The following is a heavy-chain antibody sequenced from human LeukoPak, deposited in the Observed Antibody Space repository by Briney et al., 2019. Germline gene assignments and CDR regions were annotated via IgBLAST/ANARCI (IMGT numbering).Heavy chain of an antibody. CDR1: GGSFSGYY. V-gene: IGHV4-34*01. CDR3: AGQLHDAFDI. Sequence: SETLSLTCAVYGGSFSGYYWSWIRQPPGKGLEWIGEINHSGSTNYNPSLKSRVTISVDTSKNQFSLKLSSVTAADTAVYYCAGQLHDAFDIWGQGTMVTVSS. D-gene: IGHD6-6*01. CDR2: INHSGST. J-gene: IGHJ3*02.